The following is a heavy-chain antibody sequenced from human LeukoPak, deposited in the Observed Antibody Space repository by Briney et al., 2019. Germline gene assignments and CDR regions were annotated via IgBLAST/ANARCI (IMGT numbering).Heavy chain of an antibody. J-gene: IGHJ5*02. Sequence: SVKVSCKASGGTFSSYAISWVRQAPGQGLEWMGGIIPIFGTANYAQKFQGRVTITTDESTSTAYMELSSLRSEDTAVYYCARVLGYTWNYYNWFDPWGQGTLVTVSS. CDR3: ARVLGYTWNYYNWFDP. CDR2: IIPIFGTA. V-gene: IGHV1-69*05. D-gene: IGHD1-7*01. CDR1: GGTFSSYA.